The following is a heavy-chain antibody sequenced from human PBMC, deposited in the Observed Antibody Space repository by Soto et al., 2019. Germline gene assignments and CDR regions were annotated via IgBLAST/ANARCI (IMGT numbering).Heavy chain of an antibody. Sequence: QVQLVESGGGVVQPGRSLRLSCAASGFTFSSYGMHWVRQAPGKGLEWVAVIPDDGSNKYYADSVKGRFTISRDNSKNSLYLQMNSLRAEDTAVYYCAKDQADSSGWDYYYYYGMDVWGQGTTVTVSS. J-gene: IGHJ6*02. CDR2: IPDDGSNK. V-gene: IGHV3-30*18. D-gene: IGHD6-19*01. CDR3: AKDQADSSGWDYYYYYGMDV. CDR1: GFTFSSYG.